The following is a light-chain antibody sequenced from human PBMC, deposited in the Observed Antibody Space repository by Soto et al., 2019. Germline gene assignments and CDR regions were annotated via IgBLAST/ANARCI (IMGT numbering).Light chain of an antibody. CDR3: AAWDDSLSGRV. CDR1: SSNIGSNY. CDR2: RNN. Sequence: QSVLTQPPSASGTPGQRVTIPCSGSSSNIGSNYVYWYQQFPGTAPKLLIYRNNQRPSGVPDRFSGSKSGTSASLAISGLRSEDEADYYCAAWDDSLSGRVFGGGTKLTVL. J-gene: IGLJ3*02. V-gene: IGLV1-47*01.